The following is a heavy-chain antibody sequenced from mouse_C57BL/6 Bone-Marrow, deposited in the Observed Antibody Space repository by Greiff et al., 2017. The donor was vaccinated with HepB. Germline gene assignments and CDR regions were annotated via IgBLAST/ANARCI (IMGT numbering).Heavy chain of an antibody. CDR2: ISSASSSI. V-gene: IGHV5-17*02. CDR3: ARSYFGSSQSCDY. CDR1: GFTFSSFG. Sequence: EVMLVESGGGLVQPGGSRTLSCAASGFTFSSFGLHWVRQAPDKGLEWVAYISSASSSIYYADTVKGRFTISRDNPRNTLFLQMTNLRSEDTAMYYCARSYFGSSQSCDYWCQGTTLTVSS. D-gene: IGHD1-1*01. J-gene: IGHJ2*01.